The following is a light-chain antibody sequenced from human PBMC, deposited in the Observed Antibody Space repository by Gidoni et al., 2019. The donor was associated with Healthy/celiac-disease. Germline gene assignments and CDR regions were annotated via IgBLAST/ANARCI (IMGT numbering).Light chain of an antibody. V-gene: IGLV1-51*01. J-gene: IGLJ1*01. CDR3: ETWDSSLSEGV. CDR2: DNN. CDR1: SSNIGNNY. Sequence: QSVLTQPPSVSAAPGQKVTISCSGSSSNIGNNYVSWYQQLPGTAPKLLIYDNNKRPSGIPDRFSGSKSGTSATLGITGLQTGDEADYYCETWDSSLSEGVFGTGTKVTVL.